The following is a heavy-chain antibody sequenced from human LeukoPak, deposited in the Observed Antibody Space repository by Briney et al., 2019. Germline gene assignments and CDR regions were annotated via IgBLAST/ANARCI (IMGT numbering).Heavy chain of an antibody. CDR3: ARVKQQLVRLLGRDTTYYYYYYMDV. CDR2: IKQDGSEK. D-gene: IGHD6-13*01. Sequence: PGGSLRLSCETSGFSFSTYWMSWVRQAPGKGLEWVANIKQDGSEKHYVDSVKGRFTISRDNAKNSLFLQMNSLRAEDTAVYFCARVKQQLVRLLGRDTTYYYYYYMDVWGKGTTVTVSS. V-gene: IGHV3-7*01. CDR1: GFSFSTYW. J-gene: IGHJ6*03.